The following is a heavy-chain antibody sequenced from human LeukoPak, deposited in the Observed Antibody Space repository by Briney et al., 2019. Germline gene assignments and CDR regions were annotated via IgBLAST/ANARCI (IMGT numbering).Heavy chain of an antibody. Sequence: ASETLSLTCTVSGGSISSYYWSWIRQPPGKGLEWIGYIYYSGSTNYNPSLKSRVTISVDTSKNQFSLKLSSVTAADTAVYYCARFSYQRYYYDSSGSTPFDYWGQGTLVTVSS. CDR1: GGSISSYY. D-gene: IGHD3-22*01. CDR3: ARFSYQRYYYDSSGSTPFDY. J-gene: IGHJ4*02. V-gene: IGHV4-59*08. CDR2: IYYSGST.